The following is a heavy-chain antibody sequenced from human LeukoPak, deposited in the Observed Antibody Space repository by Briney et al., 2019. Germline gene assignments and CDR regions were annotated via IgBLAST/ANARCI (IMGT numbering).Heavy chain of an antibody. Sequence: GGSLRLSCAPSGFMFRGDWMSSGRQAPGKGLEWVANIKQDGSEKYYVDSVEGRFTISRDNAKNSLHLQMNSLRAEDTAVYYCVSTASFDYWGPGTLVTVSS. V-gene: IGHV3-7*05. D-gene: IGHD5-18*01. CDR1: GFMFRGDW. J-gene: IGHJ4*02. CDR2: IKQDGSEK. CDR3: VSTASFDY.